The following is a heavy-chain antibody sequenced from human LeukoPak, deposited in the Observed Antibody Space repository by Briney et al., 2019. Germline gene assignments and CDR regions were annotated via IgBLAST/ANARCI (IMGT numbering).Heavy chain of an antibody. CDR3: ALVATHNVWAFDY. Sequence: GGSLRLSCAASGFTFSSYSMNWVRQAPGKGLEWVSSISSSSSYIYYADSVKGRFTISRDNAKNSLYLQMNSLRAEHTAVYYCALVATHNVWAFDYWGQGTLVTVSS. V-gene: IGHV3-21*01. CDR1: GFTFSSYS. J-gene: IGHJ4*02. CDR2: ISSSSSYI. D-gene: IGHD5-12*01.